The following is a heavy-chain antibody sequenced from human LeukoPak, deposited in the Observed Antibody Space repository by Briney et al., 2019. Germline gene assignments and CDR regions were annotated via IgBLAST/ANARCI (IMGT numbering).Heavy chain of an antibody. CDR3: AGQRAWFGEWAFDY. V-gene: IGHV4-39*01. D-gene: IGHD3-10*01. CDR1: SGSITAIDNHY. J-gene: IGHJ4*02. CDR2: INRGEQT. Sequence: PSDTLSLTCSMSSGSITAIDNHYWGWIRQPPGKGLEWIGSINRGEQTYYNPPLESRFTISVDTSKNQFSLMVTSVTAADKAVYYCAGQRAWFGEWAFDYWGPGTLVTVSS.